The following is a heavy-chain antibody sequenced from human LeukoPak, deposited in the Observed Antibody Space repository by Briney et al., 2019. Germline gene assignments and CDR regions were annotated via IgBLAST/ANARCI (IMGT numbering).Heavy chain of an antibody. CDR3: AKEGGYSLPYRLAGFDI. D-gene: IGHD5-18*01. CDR1: GFTFRYYA. Sequence: PGGSLRLSCAASGFTFRYYAMSWVRQAPGKGLEWVSAISGSGGSTYYADSVKGRFTISRDNSKNTLYLQMNSLRAEDTAVYYCAKEGGYSLPYRLAGFDIWGQGTMVTVSS. CDR2: ISGSGGST. V-gene: IGHV3-23*01. J-gene: IGHJ3*02.